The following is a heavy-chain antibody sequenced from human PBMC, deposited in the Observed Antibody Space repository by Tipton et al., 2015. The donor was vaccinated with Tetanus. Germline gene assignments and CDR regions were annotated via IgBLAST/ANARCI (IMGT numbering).Heavy chain of an antibody. J-gene: IGHJ4*02. Sequence: SLRLSCAASDFTVSNYWLTWIRQAPGRGLEWVANINSDGSKKYYVDSVKGRFTISRDNSQNTVHLQMSSLKVEDTAVYYCVREDXGPTLDYFDSWGQGALVIVSA. V-gene: IGHV3-7*01. CDR2: INSDGSKK. CDR1: DFTVSNYW. CDR3: VREDXGPTLDYFDS.